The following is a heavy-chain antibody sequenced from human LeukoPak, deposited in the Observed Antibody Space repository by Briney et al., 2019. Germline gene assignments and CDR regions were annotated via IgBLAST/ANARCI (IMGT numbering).Heavy chain of an antibody. V-gene: IGHV3-23*01. CDR3: AKNAYGSGSHIDY. CDR1: GFTFSSYA. J-gene: IGHJ4*02. Sequence: GGSLSLSCAASGFTFSSYAMSWVRQAPGKGLEWVSAISGSGGSTFYADSVKGRFTISRDNSKNTLYLQMSSLRAEDTAVYYCAKNAYGSGSHIDYWGQGTLVTVSS. D-gene: IGHD3-10*01. CDR2: ISGSGGST.